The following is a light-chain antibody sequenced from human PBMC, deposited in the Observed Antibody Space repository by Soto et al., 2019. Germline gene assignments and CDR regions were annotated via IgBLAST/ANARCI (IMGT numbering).Light chain of an antibody. CDR2: GAS. CDR3: QQYDNWWT. Sequence: EIVITQSPATLSVSPGERATLSCRASQSVTSNLAWYQQKPGQAPRLLIYGASTRATGIPARFSGSGSGTEFHLPISSLQSEDSAVNHCQQYDNWWTFGQGTKV. CDR1: QSVTSN. J-gene: IGKJ1*01. V-gene: IGKV3-15*01.